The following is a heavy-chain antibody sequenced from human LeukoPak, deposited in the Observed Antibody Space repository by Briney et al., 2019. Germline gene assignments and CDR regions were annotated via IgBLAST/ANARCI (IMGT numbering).Heavy chain of an antibody. CDR2: INHSGSA. CDR3: ARVWLLVPQPYYYYYAMDV. Sequence: PSETLSLTCAVSGGSFSGYYWTWIRQPPVKGLEWIGEINHSGSANYNPSLKSRVTISLDTSKNQFSLNLSSVTAADTAVYYCARVWLLVPQPYYYYYAMDVWGQGTTVTVSS. J-gene: IGHJ6*02. V-gene: IGHV4-34*01. CDR1: GGSFSGYY. D-gene: IGHD6-6*01.